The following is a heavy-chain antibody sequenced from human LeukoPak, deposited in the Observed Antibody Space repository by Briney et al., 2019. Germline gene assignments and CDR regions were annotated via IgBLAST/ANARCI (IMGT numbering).Heavy chain of an antibody. D-gene: IGHD2-2*02. J-gene: IGHJ4*02. Sequence: GGSLRLSCAASGFTFSSYWMSWVRQAPGKGLEWVANIKQDGSEKYYVDSMKGRFTISRDNAKNSLYLQMNSLRAEDTAVYYCARGNRLDIVVVPAAINFDYWGQGTLVTVSS. CDR3: ARGNRLDIVVVPAAINFDY. CDR2: IKQDGSEK. V-gene: IGHV3-7*01. CDR1: GFTFSSYW.